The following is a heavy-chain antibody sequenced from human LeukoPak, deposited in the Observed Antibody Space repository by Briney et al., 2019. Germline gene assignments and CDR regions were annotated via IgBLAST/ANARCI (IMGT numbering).Heavy chain of an antibody. CDR1: GGSISSSSYY. D-gene: IGHD2-2*01. Sequence: SETLSLTCTVSGGSISSSSYYWSWIRQPPGKGLEWIGYIYYSGSTNYNPSLKSRVTISVDTSKNQFSLKLSPVTAADTAVYYCARVPAAPRLYMDVWGQGTTVIVSS. V-gene: IGHV4-61*01. CDR3: ARVPAAPRLYMDV. CDR2: IYYSGST. J-gene: IGHJ6*02.